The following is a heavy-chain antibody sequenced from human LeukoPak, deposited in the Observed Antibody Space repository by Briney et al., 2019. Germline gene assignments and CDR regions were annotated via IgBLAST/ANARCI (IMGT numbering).Heavy chain of an antibody. Sequence: SETLSLTCTVSGGSTSSYYWSWIRQPPGKGLEWVVYIYYSGSTNYNPSLKSRVTISVDTSKNQFSLKLSSVTAADTAVYYCARGAVVVPAAMGTSNWFDPWGQGTLVTVSS. V-gene: IGHV4-59*13. D-gene: IGHD2-2*01. J-gene: IGHJ5*02. CDR2: IYYSGST. CDR1: GGSTSSYY. CDR3: ARGAVVVPAAMGTSNWFDP.